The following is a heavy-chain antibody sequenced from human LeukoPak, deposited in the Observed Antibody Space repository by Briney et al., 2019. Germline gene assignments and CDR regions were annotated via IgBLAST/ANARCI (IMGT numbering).Heavy chain of an antibody. V-gene: IGHV3-20*04. D-gene: IGHD1-26*01. CDR1: GFTFDDYG. Sequence: GGSLRLSCAAAGFTFDDYGMSWVRHAPGKGLEWVSGINWNGGSTGYADSVKGRFTISRDNAKNSLYLQMNSLRAEDTAVYYCARVQPSGSYPIDYWGQGTLVTVSS. CDR2: INWNGGST. CDR3: ARVQPSGSYPIDY. J-gene: IGHJ4*02.